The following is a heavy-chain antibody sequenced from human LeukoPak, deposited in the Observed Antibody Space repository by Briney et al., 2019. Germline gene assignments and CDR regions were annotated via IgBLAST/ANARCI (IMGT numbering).Heavy chain of an antibody. Sequence: PSETLSLTCTVSGASISSSSYYWGWILQPPGKGLEWIGYIYYSGSTNYNPSLKSRVTISVDTSKNQFSLKLSSVTAADTAVYYCARQGRYSSGWYLRSWGQGTLVTVSS. CDR1: GASISSSSYY. J-gene: IGHJ5*02. D-gene: IGHD6-19*01. V-gene: IGHV4-61*05. CDR3: ARQGRYSSGWYLRS. CDR2: IYYSGST.